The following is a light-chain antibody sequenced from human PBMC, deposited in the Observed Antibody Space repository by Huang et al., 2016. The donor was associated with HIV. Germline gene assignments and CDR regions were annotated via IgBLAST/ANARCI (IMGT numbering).Light chain of an antibody. Sequence: AIQMTQSPASLSASVGDRVTITCRASQDIGNDLGWYQQRLGKAPKPLVSTASHLQSGVPSRLTGSGSGTHFTLTISGLQPEDFATYYCLQDYTYPWTFGQGTKVEI. CDR3: LQDYTYPWT. V-gene: IGKV1-6*01. CDR2: TAS. CDR1: QDIGND. J-gene: IGKJ1*01.